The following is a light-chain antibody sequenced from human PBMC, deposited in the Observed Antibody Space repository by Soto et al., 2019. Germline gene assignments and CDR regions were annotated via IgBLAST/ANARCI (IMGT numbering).Light chain of an antibody. V-gene: IGKV1-5*03. CDR1: QTITNW. CDR3: QQYNSYPWT. Sequence: DIQMTQSPSTLSASVGDRVTITCRASQTITNWLAWFQQKPGKAPKLLIYKASSLESGVPSRFSGSGFGTECSLTISSLQPDDFATYYCQQYNSYPWTFGQGTKVEIK. CDR2: KAS. J-gene: IGKJ1*01.